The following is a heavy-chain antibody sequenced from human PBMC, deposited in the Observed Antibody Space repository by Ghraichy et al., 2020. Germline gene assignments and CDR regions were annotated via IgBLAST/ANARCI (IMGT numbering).Heavy chain of an antibody. CDR1: GVSVSDYY. CDR3: AGGGNSVPPASDY. V-gene: IGHV4-59*02. D-gene: IGHD4-23*01. J-gene: IGHJ4*02. Sequence: SETLSLTCTVSGVSVSDYYWHWVQQPPGKGLEWIGYVYVVGTTNYNPSLQSRVTISLDTSKNQFSLKLTSVTAADTAVYYCAGGGNSVPPASDYWGQGSLVTVSS. CDR2: VYVVGTT.